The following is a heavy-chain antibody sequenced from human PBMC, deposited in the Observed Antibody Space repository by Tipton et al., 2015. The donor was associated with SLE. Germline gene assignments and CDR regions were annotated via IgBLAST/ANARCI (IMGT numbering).Heavy chain of an antibody. Sequence: TLSLTCAVYGGSFSGYYWSWIRQPPGKGLEWIGSIYHSGSTYYNPSLKSRVTISVDTSKNQFSLKLSSVTAADTAVYYCARFGIAVAGPPAAFDIWGQGTMVTVSS. D-gene: IGHD6-19*01. J-gene: IGHJ3*02. CDR1: GGSFSGYY. CDR3: ARFGIAVAGPPAAFDI. V-gene: IGHV4-34*01. CDR2: IYHSGST.